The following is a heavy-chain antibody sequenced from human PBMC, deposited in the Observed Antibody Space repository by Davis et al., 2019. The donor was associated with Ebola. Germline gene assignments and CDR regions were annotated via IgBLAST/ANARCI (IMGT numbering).Heavy chain of an antibody. CDR2: INPNDGRT. CDR3: TTPGGQDSGYDVFDI. CDR1: GYTFTNYY. D-gene: IGHD5-12*01. J-gene: IGHJ3*02. V-gene: IGHV1-46*03. Sequence: AASVKVSCKASGYTFTNYYMHWVQQAPGQGLEWMGMINPNDGRTIYAQKFQGRVTVTRDTSTTPVYMDLSSLRSEDTALYYCTTPGGQDSGYDVFDIWGQGTMVTVSS.